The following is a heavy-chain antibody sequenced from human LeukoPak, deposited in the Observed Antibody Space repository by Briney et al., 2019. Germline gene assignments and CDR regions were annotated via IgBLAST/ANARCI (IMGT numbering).Heavy chain of an antibody. CDR1: GGSISSGGYY. J-gene: IGHJ4*02. Sequence: SETLSLTCAVSGGSISSGGYYWSWIRQPPGKGLEWIGEINHSGSTNYNPSLRSRVTISVDTSKNQFSLKLSSVTAADTAVYYCARGQVGSWRAFDYWGQGTLVTVSS. V-gene: IGHV4-34*01. D-gene: IGHD6-13*01. CDR3: ARGQVGSWRAFDY. CDR2: INHSGST.